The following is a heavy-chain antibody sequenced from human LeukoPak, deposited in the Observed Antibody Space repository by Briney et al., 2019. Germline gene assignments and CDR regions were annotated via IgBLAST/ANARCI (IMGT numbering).Heavy chain of an antibody. D-gene: IGHD5-12*01. CDR2: MNPNSGNT. CDR3: ARGIVGYNYLSYYFDY. J-gene: IGHJ4*02. CDR1: GYTFTSYD. V-gene: IGHV1-8*01. Sequence: ASVKVSCKASGYTFTSYDINWVRQATGQGLEWMGWMNPNSGNTGYAQKFQGRVTMTRNTSISTAYMELRSLRSDDTAVYYCARGIVGYNYLSYYFDYWGQGTLVTVSS.